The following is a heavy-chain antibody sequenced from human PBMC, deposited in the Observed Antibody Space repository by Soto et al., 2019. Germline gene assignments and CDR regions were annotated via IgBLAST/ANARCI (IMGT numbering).Heavy chain of an antibody. CDR1: GFDFGDYY. Sequence: VGSLRLSCTGSGFDFGDYYMSWIRQAPGKGLEWVSYIDSSGSTIYYADSVKGRFTISRDNSKNTLYLQLRNLRAEDSAVYFCARDQTDSGGYSDSWGQGTLVTVSS. D-gene: IGHD3-22*01. V-gene: IGHV3-11*04. J-gene: IGHJ4*02. CDR2: IDSSGSTI. CDR3: ARDQTDSGGYSDS.